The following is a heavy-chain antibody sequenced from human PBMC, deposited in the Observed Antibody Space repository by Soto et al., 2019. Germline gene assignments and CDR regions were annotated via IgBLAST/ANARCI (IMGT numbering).Heavy chain of an antibody. V-gene: IGHV4-31*03. Sequence: SETLSLTCTVSGGSISSGGYYWSWIRQHPGKGLEWIGYIYYSGSTYYNPSLKSRVTISVDTSKNQFSLKLSSVTAAVTAVYYCACGDNGGGDFDLWGRGTLVTVSS. CDR3: ACGDNGGGDFDL. CDR1: GGSISSGGYY. J-gene: IGHJ2*01. CDR2: IYYSGST. D-gene: IGHD2-21*01.